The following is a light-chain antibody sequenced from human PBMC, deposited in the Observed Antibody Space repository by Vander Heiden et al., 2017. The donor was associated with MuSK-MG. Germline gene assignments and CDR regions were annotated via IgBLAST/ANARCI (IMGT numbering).Light chain of an antibody. CDR2: AAS. CDR3: QQSDTEPWT. CDR1: QSVSSL. V-gene: IGKV1-39*01. Sequence: IQMTQSPSSLSASVGDRVTITCRASQSVSSLLNWYQQKPGKAPNLLIYAASTFQSGVPSRYPGTGSGRDFHLSMNSLQPEAFAISYCQQSDTEPWTFGQGTKV. J-gene: IGKJ1*01.